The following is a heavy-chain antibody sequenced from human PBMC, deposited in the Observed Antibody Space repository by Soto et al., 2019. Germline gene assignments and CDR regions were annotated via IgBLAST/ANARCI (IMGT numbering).Heavy chain of an antibody. CDR1: GYTFTSYG. CDR3: ARERLRFLEWSTSSYYGMDV. J-gene: IGHJ6*02. D-gene: IGHD3-3*01. Sequence: EASVKVSCKASGYTFTSYGISWVRQAPGQGLEWMGWISAYNGNTNYAQKLQGRVTMTTDTSTSTAYMELRSLRSDDTAVYYCARERLRFLEWSTSSYYGMDVWGQGTTVTVSS. CDR2: ISAYNGNT. V-gene: IGHV1-18*01.